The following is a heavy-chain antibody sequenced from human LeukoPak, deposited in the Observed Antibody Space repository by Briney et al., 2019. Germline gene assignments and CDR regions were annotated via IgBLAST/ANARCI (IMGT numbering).Heavy chain of an antibody. CDR2: IKQDGSEK. CDR3: AGDSSNWFDP. CDR1: GFTFSSYW. J-gene: IGHJ5*02. V-gene: IGHV3-7*01. Sequence: PGGSLRLSYAASGFTFSSYWMSWVRQAPGKGLEWVANIKQDGSEKYYVDSVKGRFTISRDNAKNSLYLQMNSLRAEDTAVYYCAGDSSNWFDPGAREPWSPSPQ.